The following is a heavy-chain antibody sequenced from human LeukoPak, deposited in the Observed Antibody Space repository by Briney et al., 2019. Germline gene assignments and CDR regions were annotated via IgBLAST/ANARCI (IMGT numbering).Heavy chain of an antibody. D-gene: IGHD6-13*01. V-gene: IGHV3-30*18. CDR2: ISYDGSNK. J-gene: IGHJ4*02. Sequence: GGSLRLSCAASGFTFSSYGMHWVRQAPGKGLEWVAVISYDGSNKYYADSVKGRFTISRDNSKNTLYLQMNSLRAEDTAVYYCAKKGSSWYFDYWGQGTLVTVSS. CDR3: AKKGSSWYFDY. CDR1: GFTFSSYG.